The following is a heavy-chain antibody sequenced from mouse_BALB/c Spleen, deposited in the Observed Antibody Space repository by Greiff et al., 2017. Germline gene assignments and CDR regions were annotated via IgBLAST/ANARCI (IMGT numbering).Heavy chain of an antibody. CDR1: GFTFTDYY. V-gene: IGHV7-3*02. J-gene: IGHJ3*01. D-gene: IGHD2-14*01. CDR2: IRNKANGYTT. Sequence: EVQLKESGGGLVQPGGSLRLSCATSGFTFTDYYMSWVRQPPGKALEWLGFIRNKANGYTTEYSASVKGRFTISRDNSQSILYLQMNTLRAEDSATYYCARYMRTYRAWFAYWGQGTLVTVSS. CDR3: ARYMRTYRAWFAY.